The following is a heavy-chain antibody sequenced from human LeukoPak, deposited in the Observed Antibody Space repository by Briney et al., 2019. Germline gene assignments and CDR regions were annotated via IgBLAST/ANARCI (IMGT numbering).Heavy chain of an antibody. V-gene: IGHV3-30-3*01. CDR2: ISYDGSNK. CDR1: GFTFSSYA. CDR3: ARWDGCTEHGFDY. J-gene: IGHJ4*02. D-gene: IGHD1-26*01. Sequence: GRSLRLSCAASGFTFSSYAMHWVRQAPGKGLEWVAVISYDGSNKYYADSVKGRFTISRDNSKNTLYLQMNSLRAEDTAVYYCARWDGCTEHGFDYWGQGTLVTVSS.